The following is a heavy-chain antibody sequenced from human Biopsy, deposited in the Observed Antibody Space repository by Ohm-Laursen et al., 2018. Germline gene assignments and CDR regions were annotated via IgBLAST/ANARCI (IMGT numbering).Heavy chain of an antibody. CDR1: GYTFTNYG. D-gene: IGHD3-3*01. Sequence: SVKVSCKASGYTFTNYGISWVRQAPGQGLEWMGWISPYNGDTDYAQKLQGRVTMTTDTSTSTAYMDLRSLRSDDTAVYYCARDRWPHVTLLGLVVFNFWGQGTLVIVSS. CDR3: ARDRWPHVTLLGLVVFNF. CDR2: ISPYNGDT. J-gene: IGHJ4*02. V-gene: IGHV1-18*01.